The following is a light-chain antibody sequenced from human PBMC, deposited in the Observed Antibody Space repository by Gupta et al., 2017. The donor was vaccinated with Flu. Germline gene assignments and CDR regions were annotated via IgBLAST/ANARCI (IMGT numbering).Light chain of an antibody. CDR2: KDS. J-gene: IGLJ2*01. CDR1: SWPNQS. V-gene: IGLV3-25*03. Sequence: GVSWPNQSGYCYQQKAGQAPALVIYKDSAPPSGLPERVSGSSSGPPLPLISSEVQAEAEADYYCQSAVSDANFVIFGGGTKLTVL. CDR3: QSAVSDANFVI.